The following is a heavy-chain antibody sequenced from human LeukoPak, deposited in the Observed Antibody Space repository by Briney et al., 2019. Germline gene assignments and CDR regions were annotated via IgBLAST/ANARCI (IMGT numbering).Heavy chain of an antibody. J-gene: IGHJ4*02. CDR2: IGPNSGGT. D-gene: IGHD3-10*01. Sequence: GASVKVSCKSSGYTFTDYQVHWVRQAPGQGLEWMGWIGPNSGGTNYAQKFQGRVTMTRDTYISTTYMDLSRLRSDDTAVYYCARDYYDSGSYSTYYWGQGTLVTVSS. CDR3: ARDYYDSGSYSTYY. V-gene: IGHV1-2*02. CDR1: GYTFTDYQ.